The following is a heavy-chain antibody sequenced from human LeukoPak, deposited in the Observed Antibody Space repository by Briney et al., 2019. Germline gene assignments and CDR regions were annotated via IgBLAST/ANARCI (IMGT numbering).Heavy chain of an antibody. V-gene: IGHV3-30*04. Sequence: GGSLRLSCAASGFTFSSYAMHWVRQAPGKGLEWVAVISYDGSNKYYADSVKGRFTISRDNSKNTLYLQMNSLRAEDTAVYYCARDDYAHCFDYWGQGTLVTVSS. CDR2: ISYDGSNK. CDR1: GFTFSSYA. CDR3: ARDDYAHCFDY. D-gene: IGHD4-17*01. J-gene: IGHJ4*02.